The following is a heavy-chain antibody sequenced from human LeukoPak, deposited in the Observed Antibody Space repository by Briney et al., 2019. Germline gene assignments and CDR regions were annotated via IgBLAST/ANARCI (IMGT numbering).Heavy chain of an antibody. D-gene: IGHD4-11*01. J-gene: IGHJ4*02. V-gene: IGHV3-7*01. Sequence: GGSLRLSCVASGFPFSNYWMSWVRQAPGKGLEWVANIKYDGAEQFYVDSVRGRFTISRDNAKNSLSLQMNSLSAEDTAVYYCARELQRPLDYWGQGVLVTVSS. CDR2: IKYDGAEQ. CDR1: GFPFSNYW. CDR3: ARELQRPLDY.